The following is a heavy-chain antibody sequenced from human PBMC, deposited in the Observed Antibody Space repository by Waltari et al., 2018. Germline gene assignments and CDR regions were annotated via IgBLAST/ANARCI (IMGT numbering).Heavy chain of an antibody. V-gene: IGHV1-8*01. J-gene: IGHJ4*02. CDR1: GYTFTSYD. CDR2: MNPNSGNT. CDR3: ARGVREGGWYIVLFDY. Sequence: QVQLVQSGAEVKKPGASVKVSCKASGYTFTSYDINWVRQATGQGLEWMGWMNPNSGNTVYAQKFQGRVTMTRNTSISTAYMELSSLRSEDTAVYYCARGVREGGWYIVLFDYWGQGTLVTVSS. D-gene: IGHD6-19*01.